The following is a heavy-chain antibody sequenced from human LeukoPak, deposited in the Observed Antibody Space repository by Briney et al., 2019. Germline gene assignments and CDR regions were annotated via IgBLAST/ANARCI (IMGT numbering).Heavy chain of an antibody. CDR3: ARAVLAVAVRGELDY. V-gene: IGHV1-46*01. D-gene: IGHD6-19*01. CDR1: GYTFTSYY. CDR2: INPSGGST. J-gene: IGHJ4*02. Sequence: ASVKVSCKASGYTFTSYYMHWVRQAPGQGLEWMGIINPSGGSTCYAQKFQGRVTMTRDTSTSTVYMELSSLRSEDTAVYYCARAVLAVAVRGELDYWGQGTLVTVSS.